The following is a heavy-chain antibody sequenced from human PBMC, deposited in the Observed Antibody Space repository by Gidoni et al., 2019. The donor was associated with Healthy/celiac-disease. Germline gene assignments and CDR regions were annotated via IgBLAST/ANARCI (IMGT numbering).Heavy chain of an antibody. CDR2: ISSSSSTI. CDR1: GFPFSSYS. CDR3: ARDTRLNGLDV. D-gene: IGHD2-2*01. J-gene: IGHJ6*02. V-gene: IGHV3-48*01. Sequence: VQLVESGGGLVQPGGSLRLSCTASGFPFSSYSLNWVRQAPGKGLEWVSYISSSSSTIYYADSVKGRFTISRDNAKNSLYLQMNSLRAEDTAVYYCARDTRLNGLDVWGQGTTVTVSS.